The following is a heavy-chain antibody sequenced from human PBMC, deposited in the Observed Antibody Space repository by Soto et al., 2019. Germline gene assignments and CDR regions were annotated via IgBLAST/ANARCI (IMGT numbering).Heavy chain of an antibody. CDR2: INAGNGNT. J-gene: IGHJ6*02. Sequence: GASVKVSCKASGYTFTSYAMHWVRQAPGQRLEWMGWINAGNGNTKYSQKFQGRVTITRDTSAGTAYMELSSLRSEDTAVYYCARDPSYYGMAVWGQGTTVTVSS. CDR3: ARDPSYYGMAV. CDR1: GYTFTSYA. V-gene: IGHV1-3*01.